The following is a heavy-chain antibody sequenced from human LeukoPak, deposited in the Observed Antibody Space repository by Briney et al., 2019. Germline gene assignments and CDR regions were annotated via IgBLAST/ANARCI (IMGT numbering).Heavy chain of an antibody. D-gene: IGHD1-26*01. CDR1: GGSISSYY. CDR3: ARDSGSQNY. CDR2: IYTSGST. V-gene: IGHV4-4*07. Sequence: SETLSLTCTVSGGSISSYYWSWIRQPAGKGMEWLGRIYTSGSTTYNPSLMSRLTMSVDTSNNQFSLKLSSVTAADTSVYYCARDSGSQNYWGQGTLVTVSS. J-gene: IGHJ4*02.